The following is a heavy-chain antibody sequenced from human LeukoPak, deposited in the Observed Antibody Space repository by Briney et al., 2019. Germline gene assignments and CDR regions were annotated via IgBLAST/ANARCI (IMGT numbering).Heavy chain of an antibody. Sequence: ASQTLSLTCTVSGGSISSGGYYWSWIRQHPGKGLEWIGYIYYSGSTYYNPSLKSRVTISVDTSKNQFSLKLSSVTAADTAVYYCARYHDSSGYSDYWGQGTLVTVSS. V-gene: IGHV4-31*03. CDR3: ARYHDSSGYSDY. D-gene: IGHD3-22*01. CDR1: GGSISSGGYY. CDR2: IYYSGST. J-gene: IGHJ4*02.